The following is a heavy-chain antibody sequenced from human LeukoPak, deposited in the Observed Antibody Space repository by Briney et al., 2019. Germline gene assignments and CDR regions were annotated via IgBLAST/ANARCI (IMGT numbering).Heavy chain of an antibody. CDR1: GVSISGHY. CDR3: ARDQYFDY. V-gene: IGHV4-4*07. J-gene: IGHJ4*02. CDR2: IYTSGAT. Sequence: PSETLSLTCTVSGVSISGHYWSWIRQPAGKEMQWIGRIYTSGATNYNPSLKSRVTMSIDTSKKEFTLKLTSVTAADTAVYYCARDQYFDYWGQGTLVTVSS. D-gene: IGHD4-11*01.